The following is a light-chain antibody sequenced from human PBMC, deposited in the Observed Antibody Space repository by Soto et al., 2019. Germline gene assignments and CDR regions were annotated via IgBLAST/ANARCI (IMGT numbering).Light chain of an antibody. CDR2: GAS. Sequence: EIVMTQSPPTLSVSPGERATLSCRAGQSVSSNLAWYQQKPGQAPRLLIYGASTRATGIPARFSGSGSGTEFTLTISSLEPDDFAVYYCQQRADWPITFGQGTRLEIK. CDR3: QQRADWPIT. CDR1: QSVSSN. J-gene: IGKJ5*01. V-gene: IGKV3-15*01.